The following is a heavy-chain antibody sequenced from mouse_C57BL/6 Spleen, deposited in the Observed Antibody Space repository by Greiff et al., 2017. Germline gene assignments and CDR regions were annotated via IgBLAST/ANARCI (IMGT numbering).Heavy chain of an antibody. Sequence: VQLQQSGAELVKPGASVKMSCKASGYTFTTYPIEWMKQNHGKSLEWIGNFHPYNDDTKYNEKFKGKATLTVEKSSSTVYLELSRLTSDDSAVYYCAIQYYGSSYYDSFAYWGQGTLVTVSA. J-gene: IGHJ3*01. V-gene: IGHV1-47*01. CDR1: GYTFTTYP. CDR3: AIQYYGSSYYDSFAY. D-gene: IGHD1-1*01. CDR2: FHPYNDDT.